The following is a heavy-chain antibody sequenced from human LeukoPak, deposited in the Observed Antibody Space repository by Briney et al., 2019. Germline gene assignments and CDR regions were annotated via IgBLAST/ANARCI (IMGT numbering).Heavy chain of an antibody. J-gene: IGHJ6*02. Sequence: AGGSLRLSCAASGFTFSSYAMSWVRQGPGKGLEWVAVVSQDGGSEHYADSVKGRFTISRDNSQNTLHLQMTNLRPADTAVYFCARGSAVRAPDPAFYGMDVWGPGTTVIVSS. CDR2: VSQDGGSE. CDR3: ARGSAVRAPDPAFYGMDV. V-gene: IGHV3-30*03. CDR1: GFTFSSYA. D-gene: IGHD3-10*01.